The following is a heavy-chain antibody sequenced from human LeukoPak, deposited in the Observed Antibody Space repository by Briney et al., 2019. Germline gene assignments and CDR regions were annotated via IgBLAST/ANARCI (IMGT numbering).Heavy chain of an antibody. J-gene: IGHJ6*03. CDR1: GFTVSGNY. Sequence: PGGSLRLSCAASGFTVSGNYMNWVRQTPGKGLEWVSVVYSDSRTYYADSVKGRFTISRDNSKNTLYLQMNSLRAEDTAVYYCARDGQLPIPNYHYCFMDVWGKGTTVTVSS. D-gene: IGHD2-2*01. V-gene: IGHV3-66*02. CDR2: VYSDSRT. CDR3: ARDGQLPIPNYHYCFMDV.